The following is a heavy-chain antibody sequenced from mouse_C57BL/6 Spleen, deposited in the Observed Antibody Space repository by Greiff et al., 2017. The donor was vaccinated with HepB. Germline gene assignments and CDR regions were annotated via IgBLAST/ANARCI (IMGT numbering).Heavy chain of an antibody. CDR1: GYAFSSSW. J-gene: IGHJ4*01. D-gene: IGHD1-1*01. CDR3: ADYGSSYY. Sequence: QVQLQQSGPELVKPGASVQISCKASGYAFSSSWMNWVKQRPGKGLEWIGRIYPGDGDTNYNGKFKGKATLTADKSSSTAYMQLSSLTSEDSAVYFCADYGSSYYWGQGTSVTVSS. V-gene: IGHV1-82*01. CDR2: IYPGDGDT.